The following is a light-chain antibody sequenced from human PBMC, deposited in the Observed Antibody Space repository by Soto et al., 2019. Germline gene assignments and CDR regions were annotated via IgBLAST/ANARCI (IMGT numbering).Light chain of an antibody. Sequence: EIVLTQSPGTLSLSPGERATLSCRASQSVSSSYLSWYQQKPGQAPMLLIYGASSRATGIPDRCSGRGSGTDFTLTISRLEPEDFAVYYCQQYGSSPLTFGGGTKVEIK. CDR3: QQYGSSPLT. V-gene: IGKV3-20*01. CDR1: QSVSSSY. CDR2: GAS. J-gene: IGKJ4*01.